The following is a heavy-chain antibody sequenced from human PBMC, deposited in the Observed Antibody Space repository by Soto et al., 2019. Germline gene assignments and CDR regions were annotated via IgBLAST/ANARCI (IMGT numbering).Heavy chain of an antibody. V-gene: IGHV3-30*18. D-gene: IGHD3-16*02. J-gene: IGHJ4*02. CDR3: AKALGELSPESYDH. CDR1: GFTFSSYG. Sequence: QVQLVESGGAVVQPGRSLRLSCAASGFTFSSYGMHWVRQAPGKGLEWVAIISYDGSNQYYADSVKGRFTISRDNSKNTLYLQMNSLRAEDTAVYYCAKALGELSPESYDHWGQGVLVTVSS. CDR2: ISYDGSNQ.